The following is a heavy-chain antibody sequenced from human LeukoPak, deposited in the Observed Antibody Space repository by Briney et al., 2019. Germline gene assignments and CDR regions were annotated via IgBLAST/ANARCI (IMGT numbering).Heavy chain of an antibody. V-gene: IGHV4-59*01. Sequence: PSETLSLTCTVSGGSISSYYWSWIRQPPGKGLEWIGYIYYSGSTNYNPSLKSRVTISVDTSKNQFSLKQSSVTAADTAVYYCARDYYGSGSRHFDAFDIWGQGTMVTVSS. D-gene: IGHD3-10*01. CDR1: GGSISSYY. J-gene: IGHJ3*02. CDR2: IYYSGST. CDR3: ARDYYGSGSRHFDAFDI.